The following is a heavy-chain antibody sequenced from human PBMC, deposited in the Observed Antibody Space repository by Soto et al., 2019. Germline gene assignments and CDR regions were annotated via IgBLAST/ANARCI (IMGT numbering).Heavy chain of an antibody. J-gene: IGHJ4*02. CDR1: GYTFTNYG. CDR3: ARVPTLRYFDWLPIAYY. Sequence: QVQLVQSGAEVKKPGASVKVSCKASGYTFTNYGISWVRQAPGQGLEWMGWISAYNGNTNYAQKLQGTVTMTTDTSTSSAYMELRSLSSDDTAVYYCARVPTLRYFDWLPIAYYWGQGTLVTVSS. CDR2: ISAYNGNT. V-gene: IGHV1-18*01. D-gene: IGHD3-9*01.